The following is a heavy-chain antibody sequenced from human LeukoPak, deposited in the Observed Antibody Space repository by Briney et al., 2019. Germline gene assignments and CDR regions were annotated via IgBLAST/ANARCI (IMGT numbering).Heavy chain of an antibody. D-gene: IGHD3-3*01. CDR1: GFTFSSYW. CDR2: TKQDGSEK. CDR3: ARDSNGYDFWSGYYPGAFDI. J-gene: IGHJ3*02. Sequence: GGSLRLSCAASGFTFSSYWMSWVRQAPGKGLEWVANTKQDGSEKYYVDSVKGRFTISRDNAKNSLYLQMNSLGAEDTAVYYCARDSNGYDFWSGYYPGAFDIWGQGTMVTVSS. V-gene: IGHV3-7*01.